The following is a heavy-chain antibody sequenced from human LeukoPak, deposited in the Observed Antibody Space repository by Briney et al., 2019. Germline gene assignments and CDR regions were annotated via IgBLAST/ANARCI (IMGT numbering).Heavy chain of an antibody. V-gene: IGHV4-59*01. CDR1: GGSISSYY. Sequence: PSETLSLTCTVSGGSISSYYWGWIRQPPGKGLEWIGYIYYSGSTNYNPSLKSRVTISVDTSKNQFSLKLSSVTAADTAVYYCARGQDYDFWSGYPSRYYYYGMDVWGQGTTVTVSS. D-gene: IGHD3-3*01. J-gene: IGHJ6*02. CDR3: ARGQDYDFWSGYPSRYYYYGMDV. CDR2: IYYSGST.